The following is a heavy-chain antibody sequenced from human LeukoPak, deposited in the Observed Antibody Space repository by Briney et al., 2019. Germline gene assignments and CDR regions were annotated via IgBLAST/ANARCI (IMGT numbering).Heavy chain of an antibody. CDR1: GFTLSSHN. CDR2: ISSSSSYI. J-gene: IGHJ4*02. CDR3: ARDLYDSGAYSSPIDY. D-gene: IGHD3-22*01. V-gene: IGHV3-21*01. Sequence: GGSLRLSCAAYGFTLSSHNMNWVRQAPGKGLEWVSSISSSSSYIHSADSVKGRFTISRDNAKNSLYLQMNSLRAEDTAVYYCARDLYDSGAYSSPIDYWGQGTLVTVSS.